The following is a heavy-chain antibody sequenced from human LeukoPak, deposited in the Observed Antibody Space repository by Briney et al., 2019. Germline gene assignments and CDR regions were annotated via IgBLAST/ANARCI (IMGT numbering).Heavy chain of an antibody. CDR3: ARDSVDGSGTYYNDSPDY. CDR1: GYTFTTYY. V-gene: IGHV1-18*04. J-gene: IGHJ4*02. CDR2: ISAYNGNT. D-gene: IGHD3-10*01. Sequence: ASVKVSCKASGYTFTTYYIHWVRQAPGQGLEWMGWISAYNGNTDYAQNLRGRLIMTTDTSTSTAYMELRSLRSDDTAVYYCARDSVDGSGTYYNDSPDYWGQGTLVTVSS.